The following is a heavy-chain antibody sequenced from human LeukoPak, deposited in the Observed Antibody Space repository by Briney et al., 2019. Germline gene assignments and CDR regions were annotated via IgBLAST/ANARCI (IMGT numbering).Heavy chain of an antibody. CDR2: IYTSGSA. D-gene: IGHD2-8*01. V-gene: IGHV4-61*02. J-gene: IGHJ5*02. Sequence: SETLSLTCTVSGGSISSGSYYWSWIRQPAGKGLEWIRRIYTSGSANYNPSLKSRVTISVDTSKNQFSLKLSSVTAADTAVYYCARDICTNGVCYANWFDPWGQGTLVTVSS. CDR3: ARDICTNGVCYANWFDP. CDR1: GGSISSGSYY.